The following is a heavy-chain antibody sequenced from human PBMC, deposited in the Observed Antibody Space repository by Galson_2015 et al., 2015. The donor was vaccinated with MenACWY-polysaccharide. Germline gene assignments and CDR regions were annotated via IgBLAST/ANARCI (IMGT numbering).Heavy chain of an antibody. J-gene: IGHJ4*02. Sequence: TLYLPCAVSDYSIRSGYFWGWIRQPPGKGLEWIASIFHSGTTYYNPSLKSRVTISVDTSKNQLSLKLSSVTAADTAVYYCARVEKYSGSFYILYWGQGTLVTVSS. V-gene: IGHV4-38-2*01. CDR3: ARVEKYSGSFYILY. CDR2: IFHSGTT. D-gene: IGHD1-26*01. CDR1: DYSIRSGYF.